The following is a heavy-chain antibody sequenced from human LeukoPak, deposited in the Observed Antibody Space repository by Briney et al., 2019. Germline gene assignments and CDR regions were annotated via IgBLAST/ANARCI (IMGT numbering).Heavy chain of an antibody. V-gene: IGHV1-2*02. CDR1: GYTFTGYK. CDR3: ARVTPYYYYYMDV. Sequence: ASVKVSCKASGYTFTGYKMHWVRQAPGQGLEWMGWINPNSGGTNYAQKFQGRVTMTRDTSISTAYMELSRLRSDDTAVYYCARVTPYYYYYMDVWGKGTTVTVSS. CDR2: INPNSGGT. J-gene: IGHJ6*03.